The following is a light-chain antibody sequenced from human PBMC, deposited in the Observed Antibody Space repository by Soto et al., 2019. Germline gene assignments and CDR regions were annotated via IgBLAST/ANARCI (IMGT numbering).Light chain of an antibody. Sequence: EVVLTQSPGTLSLSTGERATLSCRASQSLTSNSLAWYQQKPGQAPRLLIYGASRRAAGIPDRFSGSGSGTDLTLTISRLEPEDFAVYSCQPYGTLPFTFGGGAKVEIK. CDR2: GAS. CDR3: QPYGTLPFT. J-gene: IGKJ4*01. V-gene: IGKV3-20*01. CDR1: QSLTSNS.